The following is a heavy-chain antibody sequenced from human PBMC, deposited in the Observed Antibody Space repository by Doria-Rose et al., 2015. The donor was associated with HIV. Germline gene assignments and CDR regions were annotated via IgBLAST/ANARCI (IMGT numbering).Heavy chain of an antibody. CDR1: GVSLSSPGMG. V-gene: IGHV2-26*01. D-gene: IGHD6-13*01. Sequence: SGPVLVKPTETLTLTCTVSGVSLSSPGMGVSWIRQPPGKALEWLANIFSDDERSYNTSPKSRLTISSGTSNSQVVLTMTDMDSVDTATYYCARIKSSRWYHKYYFDSWGQGTLVIVSA. J-gene: IGHJ4*02. CDR3: ARIKSSRWYHKYYFDS. CDR2: IFSDDER.